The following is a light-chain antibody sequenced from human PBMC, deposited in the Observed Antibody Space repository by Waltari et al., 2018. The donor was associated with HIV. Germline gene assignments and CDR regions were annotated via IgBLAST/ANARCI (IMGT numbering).Light chain of an antibody. Sequence: QSALTQAASVSGSPGQSITISCTGSSSDIGAYNYVSWYQQHPDNFPKLVIYEVSNRPSGISNRFSGSKSGNTASLTISGLQADDEASYYCSSYTASSTLDVVFGGGTKLTVL. V-gene: IGLV2-14*03. J-gene: IGLJ2*01. CDR3: SSYTASSTLDVV. CDR1: SSDIGAYNY. CDR2: EVS.